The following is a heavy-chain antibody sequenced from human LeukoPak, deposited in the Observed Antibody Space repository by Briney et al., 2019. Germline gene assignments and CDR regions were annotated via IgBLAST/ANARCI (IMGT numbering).Heavy chain of an antibody. CDR3: GRFLYYIGSGTKRTPGFYFDY. CDR1: GDSISKSHW. J-gene: IGHJ4*02. Sequence: SETLTLTCAVSGDSISKSHWWSWVRHPPGTGVGWVGEVYHSGSTNYSPSLKRRATISVDNSKNTVSLRLNTVTAADTAIYYCGRFLYYIGSGTKRTPGFYFDYGGQRALVTVSS. CDR2: VYHSGST. D-gene: IGHD3-10*01. V-gene: IGHV4-4*02.